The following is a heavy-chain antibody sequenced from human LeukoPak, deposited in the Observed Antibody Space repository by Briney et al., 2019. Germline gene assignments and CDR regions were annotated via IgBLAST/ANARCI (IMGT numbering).Heavy chain of an antibody. CDR1: GFTFSGYW. Sequence: GGSLRLSCAASGFTFSGYWMHWVRQAPGKGLVWVSRINSDGSSTTYADSVKGRFTISRDNAKHTLYLQMNSLRPEDTAVYYCGRTYSGSYYFNYWGQGTLVTVSS. V-gene: IGHV3-74*01. CDR2: INSDGSST. J-gene: IGHJ4*02. CDR3: GRTYSGSYYFNY. D-gene: IGHD1-26*01.